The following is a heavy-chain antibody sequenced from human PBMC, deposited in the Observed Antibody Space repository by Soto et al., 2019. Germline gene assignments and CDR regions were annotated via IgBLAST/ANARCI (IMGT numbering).Heavy chain of an antibody. V-gene: IGHV3-48*01. J-gene: IGHJ4*02. CDR2: ISSSSSTI. CDR1: GFTFSSYS. D-gene: IGHD2-15*01. CDR3: ARVKSGGSFDY. Sequence: PGGSLGLSCAASGFTFSSYSVNWVRQAPGKGLEWVSYISSSSSTIYYADSVKGRFTISRDNAKNSLYLQMNSLRAEDTAVYYCARVKSGGSFDYWGQGTLVTVSS.